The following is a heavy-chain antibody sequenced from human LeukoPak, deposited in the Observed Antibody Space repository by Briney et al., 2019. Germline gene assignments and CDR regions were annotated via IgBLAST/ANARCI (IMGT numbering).Heavy chain of an antibody. J-gene: IGHJ4*02. CDR3: AKHDDVDYDY. CDR1: GFTFSSYS. CDR2: ISSSSSYI. Sequence: GGSLRLSCAASGFTFSSYSMNWVRQAPGKGLEWVSSISSSSSYIYHADSVKGRFTISRDNSKNTLYLQVSSLSVDDTAVYYCAKHDDVDYDYWGQGTLVTVSS. D-gene: IGHD4-17*01. V-gene: IGHV3-21*04.